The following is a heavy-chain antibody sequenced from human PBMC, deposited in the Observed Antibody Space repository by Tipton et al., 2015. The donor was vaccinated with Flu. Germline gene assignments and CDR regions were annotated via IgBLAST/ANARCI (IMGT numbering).Heavy chain of an antibody. J-gene: IGHJ4*02. V-gene: IGHV4-61*08. D-gene: IGHD2-8*02. CDR2: IYYSDTT. CDR3: ARGYCTDHVCFFDL. CDR1: GASVSSNVYY. Sequence: TLSLTCSVSGASVSSNVYYWAWIRQPPGKKLEWLGYIYYSDTTNYNPSLQSRVAISPDTSKNQFSLELSSVTAADTAVYYCARGYCTDHVCFFDLWGQGTQVTVSS.